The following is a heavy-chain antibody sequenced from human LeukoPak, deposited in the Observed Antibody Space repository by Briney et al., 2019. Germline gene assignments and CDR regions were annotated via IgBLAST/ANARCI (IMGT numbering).Heavy chain of an antibody. V-gene: IGHV3-48*01. CDR2: ISSSSSTI. CDR3: ARVPSAPARYFDWLSYFDY. D-gene: IGHD3-9*01. Sequence: GGSLRLSCAASGFTFSSYSMNWVRQAPGKGLEWVPYISSSSSTIYYADSVKGRFTISRDNAKNSLYLQMNSLRAEDTAVYYCARVPSAPARYFDWLSYFDYWGQGTLVTVSS. J-gene: IGHJ4*02. CDR1: GFTFSSYS.